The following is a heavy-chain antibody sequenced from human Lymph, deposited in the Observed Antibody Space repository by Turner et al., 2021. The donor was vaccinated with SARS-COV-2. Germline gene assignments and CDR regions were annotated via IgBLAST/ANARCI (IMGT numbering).Heavy chain of an antibody. V-gene: IGHV4-31*03. CDR1: GGSISSGGYY. CDR2: IYYSGST. D-gene: IGHD6-13*01. Sequence: QVQLQESGPGQITPSQTLSLTVTFSGGSISSGGYYWSWLRQHPGKGLEWIGYIYYSGSTYYNPSLKSRVTISVDTSKNQFSLKLSSVTAADTAVYYCARVRSAAGFWCFDLWGRGTLVTVSS. CDR3: ARVRSAAGFWCFDL. J-gene: IGHJ2*01.